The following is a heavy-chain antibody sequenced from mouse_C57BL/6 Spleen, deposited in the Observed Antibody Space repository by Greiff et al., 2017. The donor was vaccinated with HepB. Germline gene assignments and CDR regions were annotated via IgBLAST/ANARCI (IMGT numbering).Heavy chain of an antibody. V-gene: IGHV1-50*01. CDR1: GYTFTSYW. D-gene: IGHD2-4*01. J-gene: IGHJ2*01. Sequence: QVQLLQPGAELVKPGASVKLSCKASGYTFTSYWMQWVKQRPGQGLEWIGEIDPSDSYTNYNQKFKGKATLTVDTSSSTAYMQLSSLTSEDSAVYYCARGRLRDYWGQGTTLTVSS. CDR3: ARGRLRDY. CDR2: IDPSDSYT.